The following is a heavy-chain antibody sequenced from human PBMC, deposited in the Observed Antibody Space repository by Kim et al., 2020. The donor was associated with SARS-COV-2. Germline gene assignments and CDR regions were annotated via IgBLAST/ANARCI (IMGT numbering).Heavy chain of an antibody. V-gene: IGHV4-34*01. CDR3: ARGPNRGRSRSAPGGDY. J-gene: IGHJ4*02. CDR2: INHSGST. D-gene: IGHD1-26*01. CDR1: GGSFSGYY. Sequence: SETLSLTCAVYGGSFSGYYWSWIRQPPGKGLEWIGEINHSGSTNYNPSLKSRVTISVDTSKNQFSLKLSSVTAADTAVYYCARGPNRGRSRSAPGGDYWGQGTLVTVSS.